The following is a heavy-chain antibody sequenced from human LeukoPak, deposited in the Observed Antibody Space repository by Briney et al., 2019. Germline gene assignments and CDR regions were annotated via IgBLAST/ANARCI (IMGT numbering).Heavy chain of an antibody. V-gene: IGHV3-48*01. D-gene: IGHD2-21*01. Sequence: GGSLRLSCVASGFTFSNYGINWVRQAPGKGLEWLSHITGSGDMTHYANSLKGRLTISRDNAKSSLFLQMNSLRAEDTAVYYCARENVVGTGGFDYWGQGTLVTVSS. CDR2: ITGSGDMT. J-gene: IGHJ4*02. CDR1: GFTFSNYG. CDR3: ARENVVGTGGFDY.